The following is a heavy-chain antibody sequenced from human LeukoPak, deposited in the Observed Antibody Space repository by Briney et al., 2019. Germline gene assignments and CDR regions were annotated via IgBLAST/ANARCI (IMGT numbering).Heavy chain of an antibody. CDR3: KQKTAYDILAGYYTNSHFDY. D-gene: IGHD3-9*01. V-gene: IGHV3-48*03. J-gene: IGHJ4*02. Sequence: PGVSLRLSCAAFGFTFRSYEMNWVRQAPGQGLEWVAHISSSGDTIFYADSMKGRFTISRDNAKNSLYLQMNSLRAEDTAVFFFKQKTAYDILAGYYTNSHFDYWGQGTLVTVSS. CDR1: GFTFRSYE. CDR2: ISSSGDTI.